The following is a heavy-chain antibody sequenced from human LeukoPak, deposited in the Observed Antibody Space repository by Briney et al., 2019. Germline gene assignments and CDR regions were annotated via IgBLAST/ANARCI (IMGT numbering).Heavy chain of an antibody. D-gene: IGHD1-14*01. CDR3: AKASPESAWFDP. CDR2: ISYDGSNK. V-gene: IGHV3-30*18. CDR1: GFTFSSYG. Sequence: PGGSLRLSCAASGFTFSSYGMHWVRQAPGKGLEWVAVISYDGSNKYYADSVKGRFTISRDNSKNTLYLQMNSLRAEDTAVYYCAKASPESAWFDPWGQGTLVTVSS. J-gene: IGHJ5*02.